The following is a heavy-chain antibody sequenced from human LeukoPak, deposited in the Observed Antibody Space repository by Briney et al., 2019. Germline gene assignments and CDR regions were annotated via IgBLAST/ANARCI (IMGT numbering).Heavy chain of an antibody. CDR3: ATDIVSTSGDY. D-gene: IGHD5/OR15-5a*01. CDR2: ITSSGSAI. J-gene: IGHJ4*02. Sequence: GGSLRFSCAASGLTFSDSYMSWFRQAPGKGLEWVSYITSSGSAIYYADSVRGRFTISRDNARNSMFLHMDDLRAEDTAIYYCATDIVSTSGDYWGQGTLVTVSS. V-gene: IGHV3-11*01. CDR1: GLTFSDSY.